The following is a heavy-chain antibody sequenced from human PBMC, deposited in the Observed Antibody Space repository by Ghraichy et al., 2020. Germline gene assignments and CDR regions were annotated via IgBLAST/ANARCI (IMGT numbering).Heavy chain of an antibody. CDR3: AKQLGYCSGGSCYFDH. Sequence: GGSLRLSCAASGFTFSSYAMSWVRQGPGKGLEWVSAISGSGGSTYYADSVKGRFTISRDNSKNTLYLQMNSLRAEDTAVYYCAKQLGYCSGGSCYFDHWGQGTLVTVPS. CDR1: GFTFSSYA. J-gene: IGHJ4*02. D-gene: IGHD2-15*01. CDR2: ISGSGGST. V-gene: IGHV3-23*01.